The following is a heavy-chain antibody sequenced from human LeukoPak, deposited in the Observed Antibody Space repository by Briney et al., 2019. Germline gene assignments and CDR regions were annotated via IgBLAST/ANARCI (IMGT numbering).Heavy chain of an antibody. CDR2: IYPGDSDT. J-gene: IGHJ3*02. D-gene: IGHD3-22*01. CDR1: GYSFTSYW. CDR3: ARRRPFTDYYEMSLGAFDI. Sequence: PGESLKISCKGSGYSFTSYWIGWVRQMPGKGLEWMGIIYPGDSDTRYSPSFQGQVTISADKSISTAYLQWSSLKASDTAMYYCARRRPFTDYYEMSLGAFDIWGQGTMVTVSS. V-gene: IGHV5-51*01.